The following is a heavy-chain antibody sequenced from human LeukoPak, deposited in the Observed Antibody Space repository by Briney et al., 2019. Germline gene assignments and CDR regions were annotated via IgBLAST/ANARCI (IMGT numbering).Heavy chain of an antibody. CDR2: INPTTGDT. CDR3: ARYGFSAVWQGGWHAFDI. Sequence: ASVKVSCKASGYTFTSYYMHWVRQAPGLGLEWMGIINPTTGDTTYAQKFQGRLTMTRDMSTSTVYMELSSLTSEDTAVFYCARYGFSAVWQGGWHAFDIWGQGTVVTVSS. CDR1: GYTFTSYY. V-gene: IGHV1-46*01. J-gene: IGHJ3*02. D-gene: IGHD2-15*01.